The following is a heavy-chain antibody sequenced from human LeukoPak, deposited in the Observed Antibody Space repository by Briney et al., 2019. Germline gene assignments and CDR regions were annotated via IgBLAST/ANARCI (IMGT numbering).Heavy chain of an antibody. Sequence: KPSETLSLTCAVYGGSFSGYYWSWIRQPPGKGLEWIGEINHSGSTNYNPSLKSRVTISVDTSKNQFSLKLSSVTAADTAVYYCARAQRLYYDISGPGMGNWFDPWGQGTLVTVSS. D-gene: IGHD3-9*01. CDR3: ARAQRLYYDISGPGMGNWFDP. CDR2: INHSGST. CDR1: GGSFSGYY. V-gene: IGHV4-34*01. J-gene: IGHJ5*02.